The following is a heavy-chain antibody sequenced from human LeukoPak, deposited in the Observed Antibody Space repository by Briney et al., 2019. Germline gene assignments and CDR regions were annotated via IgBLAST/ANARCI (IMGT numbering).Heavy chain of an antibody. CDR2: ISYDGSNK. J-gene: IGHJ5*02. CDR1: GFTFSSYG. V-gene: IGHV3-30*03. Sequence: HPGGSLRLSCAASGFTFSSYGMHWVRQAPGKGLEWVAVISYDGSNKYYADSVKGRFTISRDNSKNTLYLQMNGLRAEDTAVYYCASGSWFDPWGQGTLVTVSS. CDR3: ASGSWFDP. D-gene: IGHD3-10*01.